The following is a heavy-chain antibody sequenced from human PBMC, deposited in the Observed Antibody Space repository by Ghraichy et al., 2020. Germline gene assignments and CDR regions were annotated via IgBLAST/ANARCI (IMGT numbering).Heavy chain of an antibody. CDR3: ARDSPPNF. J-gene: IGHJ4*02. V-gene: IGHV4-59*01. CDR2: IYYSGST. Sequence: SETLSLTCTVSGGSISSYYWSWIRQPPGKGLEWIGYIYYSGSTNYNPSLKSRVTISVDTSKNQFSLKMRSVTAADTAVYYCARDSPPNFWGQGTLVTVSS. CDR1: GGSISSYY.